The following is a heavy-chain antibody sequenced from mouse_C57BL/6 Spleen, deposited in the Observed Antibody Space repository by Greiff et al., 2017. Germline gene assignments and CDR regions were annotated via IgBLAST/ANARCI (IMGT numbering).Heavy chain of an antibody. CDR2: IDPNSGGT. CDR3: ARTKFVLRNYFDY. V-gene: IGHV1-72*01. Sequence: QVQMKKPGAGRGKRGASVKLSCKASGYTFTSYWMHWVKQRPGRGLEWIGRIDPNSGGTKYNEKFKSKATLTVDKPSSTAYMQLSSLTSEDSAVYYCARTKFVLRNYFDYWGQGTTLTVSS. D-gene: IGHD1-1*01. J-gene: IGHJ2*01. CDR1: GYTFTSYW.